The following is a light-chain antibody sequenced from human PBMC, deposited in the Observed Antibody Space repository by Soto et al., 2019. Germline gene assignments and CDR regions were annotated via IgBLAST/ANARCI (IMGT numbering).Light chain of an antibody. Sequence: QYVLTQPASVSGSPGQSITIYCTATSSDGADYKDVSWYQQHPGNAPKLMIYEVTYRPSGVSNRFSGSKSGNTASLTISGLQAEDEAEYYCSSYTTSSTVFGTGTKVTVL. CDR2: EVT. J-gene: IGLJ1*01. V-gene: IGLV2-14*01. CDR3: SSYTTSSTV. CDR1: SSDGADYKD.